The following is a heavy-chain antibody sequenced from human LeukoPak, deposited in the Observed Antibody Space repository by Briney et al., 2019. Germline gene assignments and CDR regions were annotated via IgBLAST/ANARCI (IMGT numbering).Heavy chain of an antibody. D-gene: IGHD3-10*01. CDR2: IKEDATES. Sequence: GGSLRLSCAASGFTFSSYWMTWIRQAPGKGLEWVAHIKEDATESRSADSVKGRFTISRDNTKNSLFLQLNSLRAEDTAVYYCVRDRGWYHFDLWGQGTLVTVSS. J-gene: IGHJ4*02. V-gene: IGHV3-7*01. CDR1: GFTFSSYW. CDR3: VRDRGWYHFDL.